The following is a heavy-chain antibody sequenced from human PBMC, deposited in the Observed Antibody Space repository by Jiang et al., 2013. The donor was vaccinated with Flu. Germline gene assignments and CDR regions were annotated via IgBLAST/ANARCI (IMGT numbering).Heavy chain of an antibody. J-gene: IGHJ3*02. CDR2: INPNSGGT. Sequence: GPSVKVSCKASGYTFTGYYMHWVRQAPGQGLEWMGRINPNSGGTNYAQKFQGRVTMTRDTSISTAYMELSRLRSDDTAVYYCAREMRTADDYYDSSGYYYDAFDIWGQGTMVTVSS. D-gene: IGHD3-22*01. CDR1: GYTFTGYY. V-gene: IGHV1-2*06. CDR3: AREMRTADDYYDSSGYYYDAFDI.